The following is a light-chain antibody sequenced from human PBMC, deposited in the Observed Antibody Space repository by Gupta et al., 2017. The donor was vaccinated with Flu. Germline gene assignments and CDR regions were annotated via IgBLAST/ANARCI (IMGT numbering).Light chain of an antibody. CDR3: SSYASSNNYVV. V-gene: IGLV2-8*01. CDR1: SSDVGGYNY. CDR2: EVS. Sequence: QSALTHPPSSSGSPGQSVTISCTGTSSDVGGYNYVSWYQQHPGKAPKLMIYEVSKRPSGVPDRFSGSKSGNTASLTVSGLQAEDEADYYCSSYASSNNYVVFGGGTKLTVL. J-gene: IGLJ2*01.